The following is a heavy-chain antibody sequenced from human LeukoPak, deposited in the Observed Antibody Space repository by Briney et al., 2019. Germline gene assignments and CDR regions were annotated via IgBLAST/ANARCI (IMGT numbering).Heavy chain of an antibody. CDR1: GFTFTKYW. V-gene: IGHV3-7*01. CDR3: AREVWGPEY. J-gene: IGHJ4*02. CDR2: IKQDGSDK. Sequence: GGSLRLSCAASGFTFTKYWMTWVRQAPGKGLDWVGNIKQDGSDKNYMDSLKGRFTISRDNTKNSVYLQMSSLRAEDTAVYYCAREVWGPEYWGQGTLVTVSS. D-gene: IGHD1-14*01.